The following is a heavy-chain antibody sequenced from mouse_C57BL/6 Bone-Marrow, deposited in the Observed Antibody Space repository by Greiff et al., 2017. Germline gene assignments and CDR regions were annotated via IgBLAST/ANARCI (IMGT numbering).Heavy chain of an antibody. CDR3: ARGDYSNYWFAY. CDR2: IYPRSGNT. D-gene: IGHD2-5*01. V-gene: IGHV1-81*01. CDR1: GYTFTSYG. Sequence: QVQLQQSGAELARPGASVKLSCKASGYTFTSYGISWVKQRTGQGLEWIGEIYPRSGNTYYNEKFKGKATLTADKSSSTAYMELRSLTSEDSAVYFCARGDYSNYWFAYWGQGTLVTVSA. J-gene: IGHJ3*01.